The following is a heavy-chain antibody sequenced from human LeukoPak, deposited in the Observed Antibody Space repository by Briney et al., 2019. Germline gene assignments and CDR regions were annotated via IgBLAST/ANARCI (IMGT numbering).Heavy chain of an antibody. CDR2: IYNSGST. Sequence: KPSETLSLTCSVSGGSIDTSYYYWDWIRQPPGKGLEWIGSIYNSGSTYYNPSLKSRVTISVDTPKKQFSLKLSSMTAADTAVYYCARRPSGSYFGYWGQGTLVTVSS. D-gene: IGHD1-26*01. J-gene: IGHJ4*02. CDR3: ARRPSGSYFGY. CDR1: GGSIDTSYYY. V-gene: IGHV4-39*01.